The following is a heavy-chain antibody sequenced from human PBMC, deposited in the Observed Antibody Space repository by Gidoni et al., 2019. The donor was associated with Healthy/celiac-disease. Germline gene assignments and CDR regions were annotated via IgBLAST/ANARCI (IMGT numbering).Heavy chain of an antibody. V-gene: IGHV4-59*01. CDR1: GGSISSYY. D-gene: IGHD1-1*01. CDR3: ARWKGKGTPLYGMDV. CDR2: IDYSGST. Sequence: QVQLQESGPGLVKPSETLSLTCTVSGGSISSYYWSWIRQPPGKGLGWIGYIDYSGSTNYNPSLKSRVTISVDTSKNQFSLKLSSVTAADTAVYYCARWKGKGTPLYGMDVWGQGTTVTVSS. J-gene: IGHJ6*02.